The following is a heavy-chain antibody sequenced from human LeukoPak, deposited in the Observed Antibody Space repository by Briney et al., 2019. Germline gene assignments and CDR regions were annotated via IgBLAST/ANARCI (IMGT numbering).Heavy chain of an antibody. CDR1: GGSISSSSYY. Sequence: SETLSLTCTVSGGSISSSSYYWGWIRPPPGKGLEWIGSIYYSGSTYYNPSLKSRVTISVDTSKNQFSLKLSSVTAADTAVYYCARLDRKNWFDPWGQGTLVTVSS. CDR3: ARLDRKNWFDP. D-gene: IGHD2-2*03. V-gene: IGHV4-39*01. CDR2: IYYSGST. J-gene: IGHJ5*02.